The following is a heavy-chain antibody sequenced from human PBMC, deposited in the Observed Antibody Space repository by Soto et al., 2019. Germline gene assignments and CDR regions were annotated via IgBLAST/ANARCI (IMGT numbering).Heavy chain of an antibody. CDR3: AAAREWLADPFDY. CDR2: ISYDGDSI. J-gene: IGHJ4*02. V-gene: IGHV3-30-3*01. CDR1: GFTFRIYT. Sequence: WSLRLSCAASGFTFRIYTMHWVRQAPGKGLEWVSVISYDGDSIFYTDSVKGRFTISRDNSKNTLYLQMNSLRAEDTAIYYCAAAREWLADPFDYWGQGTMVTVYS. D-gene: IGHD6-19*01.